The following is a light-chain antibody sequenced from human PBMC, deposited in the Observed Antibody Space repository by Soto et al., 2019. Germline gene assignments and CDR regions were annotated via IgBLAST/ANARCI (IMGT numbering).Light chain of an antibody. V-gene: IGKV3-15*01. Sequence: EIVMTQSPATLSVSPGERATLSCRASQSVSSNLAWYQQKPGQAPRLLIYGASTRATGIPARFSGSGSGKEFTLTISSLQSEDFAVYYCQQYNNWPPLTFGPGTKVDIK. J-gene: IGKJ3*01. CDR3: QQYNNWPPLT. CDR1: QSVSSN. CDR2: GAS.